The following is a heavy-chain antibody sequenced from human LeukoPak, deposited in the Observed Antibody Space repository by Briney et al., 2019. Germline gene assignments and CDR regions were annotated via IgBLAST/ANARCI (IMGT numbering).Heavy chain of an antibody. J-gene: IGHJ5*02. D-gene: IGHD2-2*01. CDR3: ARLGVVPAAHWFDP. CDR1: GGSISSSSYY. CDR2: IYYSGST. V-gene: IGHV4-39*01. Sequence: KASETLSLTCTVSGGSISSSSYYWGWIRQPPGKGLERIGSIYYSGSTYYNPSLKSRVTISVDTSKNQFSLKLSSVTAADTAVYYCARLGVVPAAHWFDPWGQGTLVTVSS.